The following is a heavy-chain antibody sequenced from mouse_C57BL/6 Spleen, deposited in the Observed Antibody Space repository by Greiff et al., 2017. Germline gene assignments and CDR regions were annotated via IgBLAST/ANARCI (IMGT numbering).Heavy chain of an antibody. D-gene: IGHD1-1*01. V-gene: IGHV1-80*01. J-gene: IGHJ4*01. CDR3: ARDGPTVGAMDY. CDR1: GYAFSSYW. Sequence: VQLQQSGAELVKPGASVKISCKASGYAFSSYWMNWVKQRPGKGLEWIGQIYPGDGDTNYNGKFKGKATLTADKSSSPAYMQLSSLTSEDSAVYFCARDGPTVGAMDYWGQGTSVTVSS. CDR2: IYPGDGDT.